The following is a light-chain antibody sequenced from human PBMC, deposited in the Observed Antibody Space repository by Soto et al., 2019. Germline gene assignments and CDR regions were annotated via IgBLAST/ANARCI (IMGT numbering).Light chain of an antibody. Sequence: QSVLTQPTSVSGAPGQRVTISCTGSSSNIGAGYDVHWYQQLPGTAPKLLIYGNSNRPSGVPDRFSGSKSGTSASLAITGLQAEDEADYYCQSYDSSLSSYVFGTGTSSPS. CDR2: GNS. CDR3: QSYDSSLSSYV. CDR1: SSNIGAGYD. J-gene: IGLJ1*01. V-gene: IGLV1-40*01.